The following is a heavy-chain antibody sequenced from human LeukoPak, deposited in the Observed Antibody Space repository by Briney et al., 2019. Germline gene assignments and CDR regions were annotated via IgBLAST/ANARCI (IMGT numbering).Heavy chain of an antibody. V-gene: IGHV3-21*01. D-gene: IGHD3-3*01. CDR2: ISSSSSYI. J-gene: IGHJ6*03. CDR1: GFTFSSYS. CDR3: ARDSVFGVGRGYYYYYMDV. Sequence: GGSLRLSCAASGFTFSSYSMNWVRQAPGKGLEWVSSISSSSSYIYYADSVKGQFTISRDNAKNSLYLQMNSLRAEDTAVYYCARDSVFGVGRGYYYYYMDVWGKGATVTVSS.